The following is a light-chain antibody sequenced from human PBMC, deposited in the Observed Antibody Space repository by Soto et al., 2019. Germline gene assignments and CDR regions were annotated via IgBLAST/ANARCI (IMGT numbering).Light chain of an antibody. CDR2: GAS. CDR3: QQYNDWPLT. Sequence: EIVMTQSPATLSVSPGERATLSCRASQSVNSNLAWYQQKPGQAPRLLIYGASTRATVIPVTFSGSGSGTDFTLTITSLQSEDVAVYYCQQYNDWPLTFGGGTKVEIK. V-gene: IGKV3-15*01. J-gene: IGKJ4*01. CDR1: QSVNSN.